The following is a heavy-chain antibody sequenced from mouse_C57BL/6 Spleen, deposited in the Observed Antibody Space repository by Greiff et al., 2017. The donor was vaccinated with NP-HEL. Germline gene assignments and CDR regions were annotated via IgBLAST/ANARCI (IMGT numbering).Heavy chain of an antibody. D-gene: IGHD1-1*01. CDR1: GFTFSDYY. V-gene: IGHV5-16*01. J-gene: IGHJ1*03. Sequence: EVQVVESEGGLVQPGSSMKLSCTASGFTFSDYYMAWVRQVPEKGLEWVANINYDGSSTYYLDSLKSRFIISRDNAKNILYLQMSSLKSEDTATYYCARVGGSNYGYFDVWGTGTTVTVSS. CDR3: ARVGGSNYGYFDV. CDR2: INYDGSST.